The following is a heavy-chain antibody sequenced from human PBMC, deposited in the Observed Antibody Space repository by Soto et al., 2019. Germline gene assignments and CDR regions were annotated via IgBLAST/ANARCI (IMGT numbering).Heavy chain of an antibody. V-gene: IGHV3-23*01. D-gene: IGHD3-16*02. CDR2: ISGSGGST. CDR3: AKAIYDYVWGSYRPGAFDI. Sequence: GGSLRLPCAASGFTFSSYAMSWVRQAPGKGLEWVSAISGSGGSTYYADSVKGRFTISRDNSKNTLYLQMNSLRAEDTAVYYCAKAIYDYVWGSYRPGAFDIWGQGTMVTVSS. CDR1: GFTFSSYA. J-gene: IGHJ3*02.